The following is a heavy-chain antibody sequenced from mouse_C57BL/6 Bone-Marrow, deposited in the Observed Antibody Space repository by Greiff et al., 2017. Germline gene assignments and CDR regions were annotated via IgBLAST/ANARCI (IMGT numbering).Heavy chain of an antibody. CDR1: GYTFTSYW. V-gene: IGHV1-50*01. CDR2: IDPSDSYT. J-gene: IGHJ3*01. Sequence: QVQLQQSGAELVKPGASVKLSCKASGYTFTSYWMQWVKQRPGQGLEWIGEIDPSDSYTTYNQKFKGKATLTVDTSSSTAYMQLSSLTSEDSAVYYCAKTAQAGEFAYWGQGTLVTVSA. CDR3: AKTAQAGEFAY. D-gene: IGHD3-2*02.